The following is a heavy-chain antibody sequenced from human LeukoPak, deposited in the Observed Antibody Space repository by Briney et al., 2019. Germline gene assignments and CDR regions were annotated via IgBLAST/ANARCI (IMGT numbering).Heavy chain of an antibody. V-gene: IGHV3-23*01. CDR3: AKKRGYSYGDPFDY. J-gene: IGHJ4*02. Sequence: GGTLRLSCAASGFTFSGYGMSWVRQAPGKGLEWVSAISGSGGSTYYADSVKGRFTISRDNSKNTLFLQMDSLRAEDTAVYYCAKKRGYSYGDPFDYWGQGTLVTVSS. CDR1: GFTFSGYG. CDR2: ISGSGGST. D-gene: IGHD5-18*01.